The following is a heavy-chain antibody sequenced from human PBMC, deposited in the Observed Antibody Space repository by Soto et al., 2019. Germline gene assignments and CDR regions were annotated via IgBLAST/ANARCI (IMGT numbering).Heavy chain of an antibody. CDR1: GGSISSGGYS. CDR2: IYHSGST. J-gene: IGHJ5*02. CDR3: ARVIAAADTISVWFDP. D-gene: IGHD6-13*01. Sequence: QLQLQESGSGLVKPSQTLSLTCAVSGGSISSGGYSWSWIRQPPGKGLEWIGYIYHSGSTYYNPSLKSRVTIXVXXXKXXFSRKLSSVTAADTAVYYCARVIAAADTISVWFDPWGQGTLVTVSS. V-gene: IGHV4-30-2*01.